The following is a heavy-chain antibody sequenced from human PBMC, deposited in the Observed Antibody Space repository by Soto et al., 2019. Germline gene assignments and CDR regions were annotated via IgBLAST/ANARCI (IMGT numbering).Heavy chain of an antibody. V-gene: IGHV3-48*03. CDR1: GFTFSSYE. D-gene: IGHD6-25*01. CDR2: ISSSGSTI. CDR3: AREREAATGLFYGMDV. J-gene: IGHJ6*02. Sequence: EVQLVESGGGLVQPGGSLRLSCAASGFTFSSYEMNWVRQAPGKELEWVSYISSSGSTIYYADSVKSRFTISRDNAKNSLYLQMNSLRAEDTAVYYCAREREAATGLFYGMDVWGQGTTVTVSS.